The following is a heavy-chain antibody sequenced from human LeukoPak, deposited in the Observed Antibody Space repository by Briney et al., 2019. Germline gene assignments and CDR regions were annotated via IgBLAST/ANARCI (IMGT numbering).Heavy chain of an antibody. V-gene: IGHV4-61*05. CDR2: IYYSGST. CDR3: ARCPLDSSGCRFDY. J-gene: IGHJ4*02. Sequence: PSETLSLTCTVSGGSISSSSYYWGWIRQPPGKGLEWIGYIYYSGSTNYNPSLKSRVTISVDTSKNQFSRKLSAVTAADTAVYYCARCPLDSSGCRFDYWGQGTLVTVSS. D-gene: IGHD3-22*01. CDR1: GGSISSSSYY.